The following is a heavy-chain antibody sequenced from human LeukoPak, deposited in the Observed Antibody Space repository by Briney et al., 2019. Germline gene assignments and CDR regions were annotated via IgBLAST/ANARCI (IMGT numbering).Heavy chain of an antibody. J-gene: IGHJ4*02. CDR1: RFTFSSYA. CDR3: AKDRSLWFGELQN. V-gene: IGHV3-23*01. CDR2: IHGSGGST. D-gene: IGHD3-10*01. Sequence: GGSLRLSCAASRFTFSSYAMSWVRPAPGKGLEGVSGIHGSGGSTYYADSGKGRFTISRDNSKNTVYLEMNSLRAEDTALYYCAKDRSLWFGELQNWGQGTLVTVSS.